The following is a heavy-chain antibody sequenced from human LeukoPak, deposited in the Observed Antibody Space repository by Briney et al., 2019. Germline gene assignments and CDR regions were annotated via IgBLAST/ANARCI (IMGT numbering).Heavy chain of an antibody. CDR3: AKVGFPYYYDSSGLAFDI. V-gene: IGHV3-23*01. J-gene: IGHJ3*02. CDR1: GFTFSSYA. D-gene: IGHD3-22*01. CDR2: ISGSGGST. Sequence: GGSLRLSCAASGFTFSSYAMSWVRQAPGKGLEWVSAISGSGGSTYYADSVKGRFTISRDNSKNTLYLQMNSLRAEDTAVYYCAKVGFPYYYDSSGLAFDIWGQGTMVTVSS.